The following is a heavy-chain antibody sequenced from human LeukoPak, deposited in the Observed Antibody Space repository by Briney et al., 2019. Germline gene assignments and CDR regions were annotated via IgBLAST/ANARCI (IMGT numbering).Heavy chain of an antibody. D-gene: IGHD3-9*01. J-gene: IGHJ2*01. V-gene: IGHV3-33*01. CDR2: IWYDGNNK. Sequence: PGGSLRLSCAASGFTFSSYGMHWVRQAPGKGLEWVAVIWYDGNNKYYADSVKGRFTISRDNSKNTLYLQMNSLRAEDTAVYYCARSTSSEYDIYHFDLWGRGTLVKVSS. CDR3: ARSTSSEYDIYHFDL. CDR1: GFTFSSYG.